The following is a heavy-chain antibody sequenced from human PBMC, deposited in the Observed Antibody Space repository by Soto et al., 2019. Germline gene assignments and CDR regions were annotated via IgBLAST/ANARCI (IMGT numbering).Heavy chain of an antibody. Sequence: ASVKVSCKASGGTFSSYAISWVRQAPGQGLEWMGGIIPIFGTANYAQKFQGRVTITADESTSTAYMELSSLRSEDTAVYYCARDHKLPQYSYYGMDVWGQGTTVTVSS. CDR3: ARDHKLPQYSYYGMDV. CDR2: IIPIFGTA. CDR1: GGTFSSYA. V-gene: IGHV1-69*13. D-gene: IGHD2-15*01. J-gene: IGHJ6*02.